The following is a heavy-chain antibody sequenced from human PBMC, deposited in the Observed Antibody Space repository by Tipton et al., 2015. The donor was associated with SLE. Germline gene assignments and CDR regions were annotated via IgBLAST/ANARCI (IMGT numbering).Heavy chain of an antibody. CDR1: GGSISRSSHY. D-gene: IGHD2-2*01. J-gene: IGHJ5*02. CDR2: IYYSGRT. Sequence: TLSLTCTVSGGSISRSSHYWGWIRQPPGKGLEWIGSIYYSGRTYYNSSLKSRVTISVDTSKNQFSLELSSVTAADTAVYYCAREGQYQGWFDPWGQGTLVTVSS. V-gene: IGHV4-39*07. CDR3: AREGQYQGWFDP.